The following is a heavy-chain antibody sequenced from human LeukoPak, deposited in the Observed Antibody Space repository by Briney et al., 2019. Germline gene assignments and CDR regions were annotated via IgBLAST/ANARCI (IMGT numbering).Heavy chain of an antibody. CDR1: GFTFSSYW. Sequence: QTGGSLGLSCAASGFTFSSYWMSWVRQAPGKGREWVANIKQDGSEKYYVDSVKGRFTISRDNAKSSLYLQMNSLRAEDTAVYYCASTVGATPASFDYWGQGTLVTVSS. D-gene: IGHD1-26*01. V-gene: IGHV3-7*01. J-gene: IGHJ4*02. CDR2: IKQDGSEK. CDR3: ASTVGATPASFDY.